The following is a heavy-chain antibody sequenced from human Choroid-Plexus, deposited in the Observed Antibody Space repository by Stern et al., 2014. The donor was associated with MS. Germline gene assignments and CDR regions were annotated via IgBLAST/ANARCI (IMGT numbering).Heavy chain of an antibody. Sequence: VQLVQSGAEVKKPGASVKVSCKTSGYIFTGYYIHWVRPAPGQGLEWIAWLNPNTGGPKYAQKFQGRVTMSRDTSISTAYVELSSLTSDDTAVYYCARDQRGITIFGVVTDYYYLGMDVWGQGTTVTVSS. V-gene: IGHV1-2*02. CDR3: ARDQRGITIFGVVTDYYYLGMDV. CDR2: LNPNTGGP. J-gene: IGHJ6*02. CDR1: GYIFTGYY. D-gene: IGHD3-3*01.